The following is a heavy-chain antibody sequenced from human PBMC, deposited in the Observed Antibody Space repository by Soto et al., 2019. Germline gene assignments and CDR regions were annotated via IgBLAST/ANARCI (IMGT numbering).Heavy chain of an antibody. V-gene: IGHV3-66*01. CDR3: ARVTGEYNWNSSPPYYYYYMDV. J-gene: IGHJ6*03. CDR2: IYSGGST. CDR1: GFTVSSNY. D-gene: IGHD1-7*01. Sequence: GGSLRLSCAASGFTVSSNYMSWVRQAPGKGLEWVSVIYSGGSTYYADSVKGRFTISRDNSKNTLYLQMNSLRAEDTAVYYCARVTGEYNWNSSPPYYYYYMDVWVKGTTVTVSS.